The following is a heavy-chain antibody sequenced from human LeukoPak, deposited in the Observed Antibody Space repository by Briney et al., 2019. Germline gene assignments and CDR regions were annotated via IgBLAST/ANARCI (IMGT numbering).Heavy chain of an antibody. CDR3: ARDSGYSYGYAFDY. V-gene: IGHV3-21*01. CDR2: TSSSSSYI. CDR1: GFTFSSYS. J-gene: IGHJ4*02. Sequence: PGGSLRLSCAASGFTFSSYSMNWVRQAPGKGLEWVSSTSSSSSYIYYADSVKGRFTISRDNAKNSLYLQMNSLRAEDTAVYYCARDSGYSYGYAFDYWGQGTLVTVSS. D-gene: IGHD5-18*01.